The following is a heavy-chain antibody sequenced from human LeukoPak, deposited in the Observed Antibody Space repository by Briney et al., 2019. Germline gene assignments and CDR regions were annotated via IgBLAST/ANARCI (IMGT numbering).Heavy chain of an antibody. J-gene: IGHJ3*02. CDR3: ARDLMVAVAGRASDAFDI. CDR2: INPSGGST. V-gene: IGHV1-46*01. D-gene: IGHD6-19*01. Sequence: ASVKVSCKASGYTFTSYYTHWVRQAPGQGLEWMGIINPSGGSTSYAQKFQGRVTMTRDTSTSTVYMELSSLRSEDTAVYYCARDLMVAVAGRASDAFDIWGQGTMVTVSS. CDR1: GYTFTSYY.